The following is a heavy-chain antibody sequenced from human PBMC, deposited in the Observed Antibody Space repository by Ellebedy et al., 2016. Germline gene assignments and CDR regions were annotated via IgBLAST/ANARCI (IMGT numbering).Heavy chain of an antibody. D-gene: IGHD3-10*01. Sequence: ASVKVSCKASGYTFTSYAMHWVRQAPGQRLEWMGWINAGNGNTKYSQKFQGRVTITRDTSSSTAYMELSSLRSEDTAVYYCARRSQPYGSGSYYNVRYFDYWGQGTLVTVSS. J-gene: IGHJ4*02. CDR3: ARRSQPYGSGSYYNVRYFDY. V-gene: IGHV1-3*01. CDR2: INAGNGNT. CDR1: GYTFTSYA.